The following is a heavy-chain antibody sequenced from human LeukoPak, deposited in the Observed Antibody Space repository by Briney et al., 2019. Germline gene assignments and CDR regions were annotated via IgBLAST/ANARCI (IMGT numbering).Heavy chain of an antibody. D-gene: IGHD4-17*01. Sequence: SETLSLTCTVSGGSISSYYWSWIRQPPGKGLEWIGYIYYSGSTNYNPSLKSRVTISVDTSKDQFSLKLSSVTAADTAVYYCARRSVTTEFDYWGQGTLVTVSS. V-gene: IGHV4-59*01. J-gene: IGHJ4*02. CDR3: ARRSVTTEFDY. CDR1: GGSISSYY. CDR2: IYYSGST.